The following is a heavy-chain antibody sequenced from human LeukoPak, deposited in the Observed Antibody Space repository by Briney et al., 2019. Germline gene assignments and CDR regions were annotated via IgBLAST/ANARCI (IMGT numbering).Heavy chain of an antibody. CDR3: GREGVAGTGLDY. J-gene: IGHJ4*01. Sequence: ASVKVSCKASGYTFSIYNMHWVRQAPGQGLEWMGIINPSGGTSYTQKLQGRITMTRDTSTSTLYMELSRLKSEDTAVYYCGREGVAGTGLDYWGQGTLVTVSS. CDR1: GYTFSIYN. V-gene: IGHV1-46*01. CDR2: INPSGGT. D-gene: IGHD6-13*01.